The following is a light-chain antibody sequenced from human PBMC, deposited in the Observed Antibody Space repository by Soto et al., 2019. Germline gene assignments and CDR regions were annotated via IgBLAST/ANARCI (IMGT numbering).Light chain of an antibody. CDR1: QRGSGW. Sequence: TRLTQSRSALGRVVGDTGTVTWPASQRGSGWLAWYQQKPGEAPKILIYDASALPRGVQSRFSGSGSRTEFTLTISSLQPEDFATYYCQHYNSYSEAFGQGTKVEIK. CDR3: QHYNSYSEA. CDR2: DAS. J-gene: IGKJ1*01. V-gene: IGKV1-5*01.